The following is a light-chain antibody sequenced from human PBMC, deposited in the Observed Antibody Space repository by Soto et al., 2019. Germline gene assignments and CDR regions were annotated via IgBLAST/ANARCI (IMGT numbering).Light chain of an antibody. CDR2: DAS. J-gene: IGKJ2*01. CDR1: QSISNW. V-gene: IGKV1-5*01. Sequence: DIQMTQSPSILSASVGDRVTITCRASQSISNWLAWYQQKPGRAPKVLIYDASSLQSGVPSRFSGSGSGTEFTLTISSLQPDDIATYYCQQYKSYSYIFGQGTNLEI. CDR3: QQYKSYSYI.